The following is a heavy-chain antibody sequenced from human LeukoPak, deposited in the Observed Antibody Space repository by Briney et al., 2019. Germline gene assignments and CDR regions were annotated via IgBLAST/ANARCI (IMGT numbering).Heavy chain of an antibody. CDR1: GFTFSSYS. CDR3: ARDECSSTSCSFDY. D-gene: IGHD2-2*01. CDR2: ISSSSSTI. V-gene: IGHV3-48*01. J-gene: IGHJ4*02. Sequence: GGSLRLSCAASGFTFSSYSMYWVRQAPGKGLEWVSYISSSSSTIYYADSVKGRFTISRDNAKNSLYLQMNSLRAEDTAVYYCARDECSSTSCSFDYWGQGTLVTVSS.